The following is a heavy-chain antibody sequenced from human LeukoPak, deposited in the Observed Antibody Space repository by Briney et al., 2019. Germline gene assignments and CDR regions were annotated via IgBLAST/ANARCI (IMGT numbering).Heavy chain of an antibody. J-gene: IGHJ5*02. CDR2: INPNTGDT. CDR1: GYTFTGYH. Sequence: GASVKVSCKASGYTFTGYHMHWVRQAPGQGLEWMGRINPNTGDTNFAQNFQGRVTMTRDTSISTAYMELSRLRSDDTAVYYCARDQRYCSGGSCYPDWFDPWGQGTLVTVSS. CDR3: ARDQRYCSGGSCYPDWFDP. D-gene: IGHD2-15*01. V-gene: IGHV1-2*02.